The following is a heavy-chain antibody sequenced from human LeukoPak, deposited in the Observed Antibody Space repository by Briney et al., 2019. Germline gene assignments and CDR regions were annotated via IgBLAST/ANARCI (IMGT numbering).Heavy chain of an antibody. D-gene: IGHD2-15*01. CDR2: INEDGGKT. V-gene: IGHV3-43*02. CDR1: GFSFDDYP. J-gene: IGHJ3*02. CDR3: AKEIDTLGTNAFDI. Sequence: GGSLRLSCAASGFSFDDYPMHWVRQAPGKGLEWVSLINEDGGKTFYADSVRGRFTISRDNSKNSLYLQMNSLRTEDTALYYCAKEIDTLGTNAFDIWGQGTIVAVSS.